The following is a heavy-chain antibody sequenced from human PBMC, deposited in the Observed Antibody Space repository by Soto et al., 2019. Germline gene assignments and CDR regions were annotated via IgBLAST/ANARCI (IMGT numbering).Heavy chain of an antibody. J-gene: IGHJ4*02. CDR2: NYYFGYA. D-gene: IGHD6-25*01. Sequence: QVQLQEAGPRVLKPSETMSLTCVVSGDSVTRSYWCWIRQAPGKGLEWIGLNYYFGYADYTPSLKSRTTISVDTSKNLLSLNLTSVTGADTALYFCEIATSYTDSGFDSWGPGMLVTVSS. CDR1: GDSVTRSY. CDR3: EIATSYTDSGFDS. V-gene: IGHV4-59*02.